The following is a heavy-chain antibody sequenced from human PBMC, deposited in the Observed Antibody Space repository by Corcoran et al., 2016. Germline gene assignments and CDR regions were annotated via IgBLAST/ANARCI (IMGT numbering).Heavy chain of an antibody. Sequence: EVQLVESGGGLVQPGGSLRLSCAASGFTFSSYSMNWVRQAPGKGLEWVSYISSSSSTIYYADSVKGRFTISRDNAKNSLYLQRNSLRAEDTAVYYCARDFSYYDSSGYYPTYYFDYWGQGTLVTVSS. D-gene: IGHD3-22*01. CDR2: ISSSSSTI. V-gene: IGHV3-48*04. CDR3: ARDFSYYDSSGYYPTYYFDY. CDR1: GFTFSSYS. J-gene: IGHJ4*02.